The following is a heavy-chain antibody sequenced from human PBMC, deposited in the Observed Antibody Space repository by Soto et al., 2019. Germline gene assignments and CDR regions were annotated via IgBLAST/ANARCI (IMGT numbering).Heavy chain of an antibody. CDR3: AKDLPHYCSSTSCPSDY. D-gene: IGHD2-2*01. CDR1: GFTFSSYA. Sequence: GGSLRLSCAASGFTFSSYAMSWVRQAPGKGLEWVSAISGSGGSTYYADSVKGRFTISRDNSKNTLYLQMNGLRAEDTAVYYCAKDLPHYCSSTSCPSDYWGQGTLVTVSS. V-gene: IGHV3-23*01. J-gene: IGHJ4*02. CDR2: ISGSGGST.